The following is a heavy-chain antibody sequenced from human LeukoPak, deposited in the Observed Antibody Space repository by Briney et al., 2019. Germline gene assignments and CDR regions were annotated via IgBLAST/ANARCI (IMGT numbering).Heavy chain of an antibody. J-gene: IGHJ1*01. V-gene: IGHV3-66*01. CDR1: GFTVSSNY. Sequence: GGSLRLSCAASGFTVSSNYMSWVRQAPGKGLEWVSAIYSGGSTYYADSVKGRFTISRDNSKNTLYLQMNSLRAEDTAVYYCASGTPTGREYFQHWGQGTLVTVSS. CDR2: IYSGGST. CDR3: ASGTPTGREYFQH. D-gene: IGHD1-26*01.